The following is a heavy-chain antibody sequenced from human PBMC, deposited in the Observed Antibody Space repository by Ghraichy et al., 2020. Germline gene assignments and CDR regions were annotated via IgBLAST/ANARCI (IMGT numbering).Heavy chain of an antibody. Sequence: SETLSLTCSVSGGSVTRGSYYWSWIRQHPGKGLEWIGHVYYSGSTYYMPSLKSRVTISIDNSKNQVSLRLTSVTAADTAVYYCARDGKGAASRWFDPWGQGTLVTVSS. D-gene: IGHD6-13*01. CDR2: VYYSGST. CDR1: GGSVTRGSYY. J-gene: IGHJ5*02. V-gene: IGHV4-31*03. CDR3: ARDGKGAASRWFDP.